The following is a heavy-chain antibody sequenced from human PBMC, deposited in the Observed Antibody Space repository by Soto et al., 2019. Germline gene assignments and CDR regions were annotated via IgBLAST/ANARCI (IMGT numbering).Heavy chain of an antibody. J-gene: IGHJ3*02. Sequence: WGSLRLSCAASGFTFIDYYISFIRHSPGKWLEWVSYISSSGSTIYYADSVKGRFTISRDNAKNSLYLQMNSLRAEDTAVYYCARDTAFDIWGQGTMVTVSS. CDR3: ARDTAFDI. CDR2: ISSSGSTI. CDR1: GFTFIDYY. V-gene: IGHV3-11*01.